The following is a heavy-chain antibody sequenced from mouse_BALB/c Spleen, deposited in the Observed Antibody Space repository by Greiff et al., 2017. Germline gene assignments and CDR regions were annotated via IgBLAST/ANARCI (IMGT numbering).Heavy chain of an antibody. Sequence: QVQLQQSGAELVKPGASVKLSCKASGYTFTSYYMYWVKQRPGQGLEWIGGINPSNGGTNFNEKFKSKATLTGDKSSSTAYMQLSSLTSEDSAVYYCTRFDYDGTHWYFDVWGAGTTVTVSS. D-gene: IGHD2-4*01. CDR1: GYTFTSYY. V-gene: IGHV1S81*02. CDR3: TRFDYDGTHWYFDV. CDR2: INPSNGGT. J-gene: IGHJ1*01.